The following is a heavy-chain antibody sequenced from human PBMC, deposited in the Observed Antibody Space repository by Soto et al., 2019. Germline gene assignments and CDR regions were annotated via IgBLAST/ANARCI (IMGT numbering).Heavy chain of an antibody. D-gene: IGHD1-20*01. CDR3: ARLDNSGSPFDS. CDR1: GGSISSSSYY. Sequence: PSETLSLTCTVSGGSISSSSYYWGWIRQPPGKGLEWIGSIYYSGSTYYHPSLKSRVTISVDTSQNQFSLKLSSVTAADTAVYYSARLDNSGSPFDSWGQGTLVTVSS. J-gene: IGHJ4*02. CDR2: IYYSGST. V-gene: IGHV4-39*01.